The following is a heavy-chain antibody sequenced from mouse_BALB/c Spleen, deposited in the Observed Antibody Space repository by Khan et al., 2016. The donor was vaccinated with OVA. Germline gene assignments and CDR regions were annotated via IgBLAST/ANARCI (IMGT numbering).Heavy chain of an antibody. CDR3: TRLAFYFDCEGFAY. V-gene: IGHV5-6*01. J-gene: IGHJ3*01. CDR1: GFTFSTYG. CDR2: VSTGGSYT. D-gene: IGHD1-1*01. Sequence: EVQLVESGGDLVKPGGSLKLSCAASGFTFSTYGMSWVRQTPDKRLEWVATVSTGGSYTYYPDSVKGRFTISRDNAKKTLYLQMSGLKSEDAGMFYCTRLAFYFDCEGFAYWGQGTLVTVS.